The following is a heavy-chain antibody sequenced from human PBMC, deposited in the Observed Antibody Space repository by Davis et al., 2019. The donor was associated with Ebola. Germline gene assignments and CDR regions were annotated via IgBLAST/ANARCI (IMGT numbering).Heavy chain of an antibody. J-gene: IGHJ3*02. CDR1: GVTFSSYA. D-gene: IGHD5-24*01. V-gene: IGHV1-69*13. CDR3: ARDLRRDGYNYDAFDI. Sequence: AASVKVSCRASGVTFSSYAISWVRQAPGQGLEWMGGIIPIFGTANYAQKFQGRVSITADESTSTACMELSSLRSEDTAVYYCARDLRRDGYNYDAFDIWGQGTMVTVSS. CDR2: IIPIFGTA.